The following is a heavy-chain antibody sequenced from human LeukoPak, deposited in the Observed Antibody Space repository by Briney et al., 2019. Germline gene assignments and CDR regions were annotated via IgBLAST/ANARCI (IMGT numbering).Heavy chain of an antibody. D-gene: IGHD3-10*01. Sequence: TGGSLRLSCAASGFTFSSYYMHWVRQAPGKGLEWVAVIWYDGSNKYYADSVKGRFTISRDNSKNTLYLQMNSLRAEDTAVYYCARVITILRGVRVGTCEWSQGTLVTVSS. CDR2: IWYDGSNK. CDR1: GFTFSSYY. J-gene: IGHJ4*02. V-gene: IGHV3-33*01. CDR3: ARVITILRGVRVGTCE.